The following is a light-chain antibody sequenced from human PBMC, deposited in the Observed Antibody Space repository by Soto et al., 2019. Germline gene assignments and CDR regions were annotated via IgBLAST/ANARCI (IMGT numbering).Light chain of an antibody. Sequence: EIVLTQSPATLSLSPGERATLSCRASQSVSSYLAWYQQKPGQAPRLLIYDASNRATGIPARFSGSGSATDFTLTISSLEPEDFAVYYCQQYNSYSITFGQGTRLEIK. J-gene: IGKJ5*01. CDR3: QQYNSYSIT. V-gene: IGKV3-11*01. CDR2: DAS. CDR1: QSVSSY.